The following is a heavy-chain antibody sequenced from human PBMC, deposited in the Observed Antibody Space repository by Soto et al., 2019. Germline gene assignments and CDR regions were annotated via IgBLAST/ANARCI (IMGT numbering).Heavy chain of an antibody. CDR2: ISGSGGST. D-gene: IGHD3-3*01. Sequence: GVSLRLSCAASGFTFSSYAMSWVRQAPGKGLEWVSAISGSGGSTYYADSVKGRFTISRDNSKNTLYLHMNSLRAEDTAVYYCAKVAKGFLEWLSGIYYYGMDVRVQGTTVTVS. CDR1: GFTFSSYA. V-gene: IGHV3-23*01. CDR3: AKVAKGFLEWLSGIYYYGMDV. J-gene: IGHJ6*02.